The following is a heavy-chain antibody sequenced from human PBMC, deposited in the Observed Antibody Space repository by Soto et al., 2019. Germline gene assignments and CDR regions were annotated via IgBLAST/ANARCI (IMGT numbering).Heavy chain of an antibody. CDR2: IYYSGST. Sequence: SETQSLPCTVSGGSISSSSYYWGWIRQPPGKGLEWIGSIYYSGSTYYNPSLKSRVTISVDTSKSQFSLKLSSVTAADTAVYYCARGRMIVVVVAAPIRNWFDPWGQGTLVTVSS. CDR1: GGSISSSSYY. J-gene: IGHJ5*02. D-gene: IGHD2-15*01. CDR3: ARGRMIVVVVAAPIRNWFDP. V-gene: IGHV4-39*01.